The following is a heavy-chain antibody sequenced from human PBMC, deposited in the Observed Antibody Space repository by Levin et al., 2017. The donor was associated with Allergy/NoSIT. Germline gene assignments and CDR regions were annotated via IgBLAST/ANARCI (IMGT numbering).Heavy chain of an antibody. CDR2: IYYTGSS. V-gene: IGHV4-39*01. J-gene: IGHJ4*02. CDR3: ASSKTGSYWTFDY. CDR1: GGSISSSSYY. Sequence: PSETLSLTCTVSGGSISSSSYYWGWIRQPPGKGLEWIGSIYYTGSSYYNPPLKSRVTISADTSKNQFSLKLSSVTAADTAVYYCASSKTGSYWTFDYWGQGTLVTVSS. D-gene: IGHD1-26*01.